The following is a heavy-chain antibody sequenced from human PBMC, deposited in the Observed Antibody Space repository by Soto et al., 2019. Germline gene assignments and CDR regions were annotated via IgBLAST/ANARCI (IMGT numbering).Heavy chain of an antibody. Sequence: SETLSLTCAVYGGSVNGYYWNWIRQPPGKGLEWIGEINHTGGTHYNPSLKSRVTMSVDTSKNQFSLRLSSVTAADTAIYYCATRITVFGLLIPPFDPWGQGTKVTVYS. CDR1: GGSVNGYY. CDR3: ATRITVFGLLIPPFDP. J-gene: IGHJ5*02. D-gene: IGHD3-3*01. CDR2: INHTGGT. V-gene: IGHV4-34*01.